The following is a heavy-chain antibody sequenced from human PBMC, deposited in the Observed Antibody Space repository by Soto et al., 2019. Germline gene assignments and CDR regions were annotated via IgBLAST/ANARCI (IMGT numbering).Heavy chain of an antibody. CDR1: GFTFSSYA. D-gene: IGHD2-15*01. CDR2: IRGNGDTT. Sequence: EVQLLESGGGLVQPGGSLRLSCAASGFTFSSYAMTWVRQTPVKGLEWVSVIRGNGDTTYYADSVKGRFTISRDNSKNTLYLQMNSLRAEDTAVYCCAKQQGPGTPYYYAMDVWGQGTTVTVSS. J-gene: IGHJ6*02. V-gene: IGHV3-23*01. CDR3: AKQQGPGTPYYYAMDV.